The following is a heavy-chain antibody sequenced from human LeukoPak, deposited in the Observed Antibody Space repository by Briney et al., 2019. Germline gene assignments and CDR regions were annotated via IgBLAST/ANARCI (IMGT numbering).Heavy chain of an antibody. CDR3: ARERNREYYDFWKDQTIIQNWFDP. V-gene: IGHV1-2*02. CDR1: GYIFTGYY. Sequence: ASVKVSCKASGYIFTGYYMHWVRQAPGQGLEWMGWINPNSGGANYAQKFQGRVTMTRDTSISTAYMELSRLRSDDTAVYYCARERNREYYDFWKDQTIIQNWFDPWGQGTLVTVSS. D-gene: IGHD3-3*01. J-gene: IGHJ5*02. CDR2: INPNSGGA.